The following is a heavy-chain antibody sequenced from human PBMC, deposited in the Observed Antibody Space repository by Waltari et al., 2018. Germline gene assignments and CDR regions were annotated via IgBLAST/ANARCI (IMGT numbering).Heavy chain of an antibody. J-gene: IGHJ5*02. Sequence: EVRLAESGGGLVTPGGLVRRSCTASGFAFSDHDLNWVCQAPGTGLEWVSSIGGTHSNIFYADSVKGRFTVSRDNAKNSLYLQMDNLRAEDSGLYFCTRDLYGSGGDWFDPWGQGTLVTVSS. D-gene: IGHD3-10*01. CDR3: TRDLYGSGGDWFDP. CDR1: GFAFSDHD. V-gene: IGHV3-21*03. CDR2: IGGTHSNI.